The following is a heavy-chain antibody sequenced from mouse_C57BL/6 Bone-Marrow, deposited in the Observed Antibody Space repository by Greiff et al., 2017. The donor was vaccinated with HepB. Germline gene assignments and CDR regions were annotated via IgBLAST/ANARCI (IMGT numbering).Heavy chain of an antibody. J-gene: IGHJ4*01. CDR3: ARDQGYYGSLYAMDY. Sequence: EVQLKESGPSLVRPSQTLSLTCTVTGFSINSDCYWIWIRQFPGNKLEYIGYTFYSGITYYNPSLVSRTYITRDTSKNQFSLKLSSVTTEDTATYYCARDQGYYGSLYAMDYWGQGTSVTVSS. CDR1: GFSINSDCY. V-gene: IGHV3-3*01. CDR2: TFYSGIT. D-gene: IGHD1-1*01.